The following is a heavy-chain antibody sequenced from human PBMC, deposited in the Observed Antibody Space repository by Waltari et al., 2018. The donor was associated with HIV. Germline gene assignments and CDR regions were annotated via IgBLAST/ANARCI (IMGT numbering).Heavy chain of an antibody. CDR1: GSTFTTFD. D-gene: IGHD2-15*01. J-gene: IGHJ4*02. CDR3: ARGAPGHYCSGGSCSYFDY. CDR2: VNPYSGNT. V-gene: IGHV1-8*02. Sequence: QVQLVQSGAEVRKPGASEQVSCKASGSTFTTFDVNWVRQAPGPGPEWMGWVNPYSGNTGYAKNFQGRVTMTRNTSISTAYMELSGLRSEDTAVYYCARGAPGHYCSGGSCSYFDYWGQGSLVTVSS.